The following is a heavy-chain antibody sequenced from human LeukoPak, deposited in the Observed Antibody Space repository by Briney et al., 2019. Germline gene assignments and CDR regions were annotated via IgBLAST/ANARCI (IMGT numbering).Heavy chain of an antibody. CDR3: AKDTNPGTLTGREFDY. CDR1: GFTFDDYA. D-gene: IGHD3-9*01. CDR2: ISWNSGSM. J-gene: IGHJ4*02. V-gene: IGHV3-9*01. Sequence: GGSLRLSCAASGFTFDDYAMHWVRQAPGKGLEWVSGISWNSGSMGYADSVKGRFTISRDNAKNSLYLQMNSLRAEDTALYYCAKDTNPGTLTGREFDYWGQGTLVTVSS.